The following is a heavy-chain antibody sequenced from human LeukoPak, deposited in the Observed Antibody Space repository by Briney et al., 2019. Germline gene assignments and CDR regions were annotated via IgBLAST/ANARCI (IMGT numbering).Heavy chain of an antibody. Sequence: GASVTLSCTASGYTFTNYSLHWVRHAPGQGLEWMGIINPSGGSTSYAQKFQGRVTMTRDTSTSTVYMELSSLRSEDTAVYYCARSRDGYYFDYWGRGTLVTVSS. CDR2: INPSGGST. CDR1: GYTFTNYS. J-gene: IGHJ4*02. CDR3: ARSRDGYYFDY. V-gene: IGHV1-46*01. D-gene: IGHD2-2*01.